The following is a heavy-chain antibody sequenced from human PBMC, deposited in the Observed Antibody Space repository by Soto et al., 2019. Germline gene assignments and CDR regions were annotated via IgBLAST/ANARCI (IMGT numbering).Heavy chain of an antibody. CDR2: IYYRGNA. V-gene: IGHV4-39*01. CDR1: DDSINSDKYY. J-gene: IGHJ4*02. Sequence: QLQLQESGPGLVKPSETLSLTCSVSDDSINSDKYYWGWIRQPPGKGLEWIGSIYYRGNAYYNPSLQTRVTISLDQSRSQVSLKLNSVTAADSAVYFCARLEGLATISYYFDFWGPGALVTVSS. CDR3: ARLEGLATISYYFDF. D-gene: IGHD3-9*01.